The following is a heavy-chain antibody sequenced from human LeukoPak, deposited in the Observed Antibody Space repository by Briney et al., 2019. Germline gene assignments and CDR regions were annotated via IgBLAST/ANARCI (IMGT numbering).Heavy chain of an antibody. CDR1: GYSFTNSW. CDR2: IYPGDSDT. J-gene: IGHJ4*02. D-gene: IGHD2-15*01. CDR3: ARSGYCSGGTCYSELDH. V-gene: IGHV5-51*01. Sequence: GESLKISCKGSGYSFTNSWVGWVRQMPGKGLEWMGIIYPGDSDTRYSPSFQGQVTISVDKSISTAYLQWSSLKASDTAMYYCARSGYCSGGTCYSELDHWGQGTPVTVSS.